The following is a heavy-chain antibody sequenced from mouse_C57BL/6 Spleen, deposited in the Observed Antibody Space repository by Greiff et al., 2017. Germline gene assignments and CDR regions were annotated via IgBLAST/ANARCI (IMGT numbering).Heavy chain of an antibody. D-gene: IGHD2-4*01. CDR1: GYTFTSYW. J-gene: IGHJ3*01. V-gene: IGHV1-55*01. CDR2: IYPGSGST. CDR3: ARPYDYDGGFAY. Sequence: QVQLKQPGAELVKPGASVKMSCKASGYTFTSYWITWVKQRPGQGLEWIGDIYPGSGSTNYNEKFKSKATLTVDTSSSTAYMQLSSLTSEDSAVYYCARPYDYDGGFAYWGQGTLVTVSA.